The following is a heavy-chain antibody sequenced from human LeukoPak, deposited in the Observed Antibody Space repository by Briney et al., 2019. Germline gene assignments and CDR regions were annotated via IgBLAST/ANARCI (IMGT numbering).Heavy chain of an antibody. CDR2: INHSGST. CDR1: GGSISSYY. Sequence: PSETLSLTCTVSGGSISSYYWSWLRQPPGKGLEWIGEINHSGSTNYNPSLKSRVTISVDTSKNQFSLKLSSVTAADTAVYYCARGSPSRYCSGGSCYSYAFDIWGQGTMVTVSS. J-gene: IGHJ3*02. V-gene: IGHV4-34*01. CDR3: ARGSPSRYCSGGSCYSYAFDI. D-gene: IGHD2-15*01.